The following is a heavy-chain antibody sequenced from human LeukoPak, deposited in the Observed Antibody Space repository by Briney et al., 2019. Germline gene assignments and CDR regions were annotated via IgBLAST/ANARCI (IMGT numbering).Heavy chain of an antibody. D-gene: IGHD4-11*01. CDR3: ARDNGDYRSIYYYMDV. CDR1: GGSINSGGSY. Sequence: PSQTLSLTCTVSGGSINSGGSYWSWIRQHPGKGLEWIGCIYYSWSSYYNPSLKSRVTLSLDTSKNQFSLKLSSVSAADTAVYYCARDNGDYRSIYYYMDVWGKGTTVTVSS. CDR2: IYYSWSS. V-gene: IGHV4-31*03. J-gene: IGHJ6*03.